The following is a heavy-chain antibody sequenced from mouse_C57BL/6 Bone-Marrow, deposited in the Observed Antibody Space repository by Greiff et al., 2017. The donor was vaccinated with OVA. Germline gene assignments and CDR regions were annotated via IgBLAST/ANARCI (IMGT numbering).Heavy chain of an antibody. CDR1: GYAFSSSW. Sequence: VQGVESGPELVKPGASVKISCKASGYAFSSSWMNWVKQRPGKGLEWIGRIYPGDGDTNYNGKFKGKATLTADKSSSTAYMQLISLTSEDSAVYFCIYYDYDGNYWGQGTTLTVSS. CDR3: IYYDYDGNY. CDR2: IYPGDGDT. V-gene: IGHV1-82*01. D-gene: IGHD2-4*01. J-gene: IGHJ2*01.